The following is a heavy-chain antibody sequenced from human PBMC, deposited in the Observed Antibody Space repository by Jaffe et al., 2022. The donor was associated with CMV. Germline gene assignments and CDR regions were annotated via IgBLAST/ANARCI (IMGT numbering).Heavy chain of an antibody. D-gene: IGHD3-10*01. V-gene: IGHV5-51*01. Sequence: EVQLVQSGAEVKKPGESLKISCKGSGYSFTSYWIGWVRQMPGKGLEWMGIIYPGDSDTRYSPSFQGQVTISADKSISTAYLQWSSLKASDTAMYYCARLSLPFYYYGSGSYRYSGGDAFDIWGQGTMVTVSS. J-gene: IGHJ3*02. CDR1: GYSFTSYW. CDR2: IYPGDSDT. CDR3: ARLSLPFYYYGSGSYRYSGGDAFDI.